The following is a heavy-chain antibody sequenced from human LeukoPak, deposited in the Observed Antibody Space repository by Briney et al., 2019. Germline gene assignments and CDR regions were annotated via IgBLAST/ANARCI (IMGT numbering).Heavy chain of an antibody. D-gene: IGHD5-18*01. CDR2: IYYSGST. J-gene: IGHJ5*02. CDR3: ARDRGPLDTATGWFDP. V-gene: IGHV4-39*07. Sequence: PSETLSLTCTVSGGSLSSSSYYWGWIRQPPGKGLEWIGSIYYSGSTYYNPSLKSRVTISVDTSKNQFSLKLSSVTAADTAVYYCARDRGPLDTATGWFDPWGQGTLVTVSS. CDR1: GGSLSSSSYY.